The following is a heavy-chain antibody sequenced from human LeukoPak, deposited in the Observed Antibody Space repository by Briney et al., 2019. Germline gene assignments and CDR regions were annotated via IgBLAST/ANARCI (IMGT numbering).Heavy chain of an antibody. Sequence: GGSLRLSCAASGFTFSSYAMSWVRQAPGKGLEWVSAISGSGGSTYYADSVKGRFTISRDNSKNTLYLQMNSLRAEDTAVYYCAKRFNWVPYYYYMDVWGKGTTVTVSS. J-gene: IGHJ6*03. CDR3: AKRFNWVPYYYYMDV. D-gene: IGHD3-16*01. CDR1: GFTFSSYA. CDR2: ISGSGGST. V-gene: IGHV3-23*01.